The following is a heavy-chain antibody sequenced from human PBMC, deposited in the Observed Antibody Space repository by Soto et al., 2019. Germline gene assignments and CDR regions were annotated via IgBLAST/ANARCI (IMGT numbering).Heavy chain of an antibody. V-gene: IGHV3-48*01. J-gene: IGHJ4*02. CDR3: VRDNPVLRY. Sequence: EVQLVESGGGLVQPGGSLRLSCAASGFTFSSDAMHWVRQAPGKGTEWLSYISSSSSLIFYGDSVKGRISISRDNAKRSLYLQINSLRAEDTAVYYCVRDNPVLRYWGQGTLVTVSS. CDR1: GFTFSSDA. CDR2: ISSSSSLI.